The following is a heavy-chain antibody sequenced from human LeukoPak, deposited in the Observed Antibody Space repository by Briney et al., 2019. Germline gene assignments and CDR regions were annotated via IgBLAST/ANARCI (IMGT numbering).Heavy chain of an antibody. J-gene: IGHJ4*02. CDR2: IYSSGTT. CDR3: ARDRTDASGLYYFDH. CDR1: GGSISGYY. Sequence: SETLSLTCTVSGGSISGYYWSWIRQPPGKGLEWIGYIYSSGTTNYNPSLKSRVTISVDTSKNQLSLKLTSVTAADTAVFYCARDRTDASGLYYFDHWGQGALVSVSS. V-gene: IGHV4-59*01. D-gene: IGHD6-19*01.